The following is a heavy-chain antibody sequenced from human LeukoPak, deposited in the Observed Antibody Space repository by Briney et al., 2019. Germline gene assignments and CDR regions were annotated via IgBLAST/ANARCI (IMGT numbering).Heavy chain of an antibody. J-gene: IGHJ4*02. Sequence: SETLSLTCTVSGGSISSYYWGWIRQPPGKGLEWIGSIYYSGSTYYNPSLKSRVTISVDTSKNQFSLKLSSVTAADTAVYYCAREEAGNYYDSSGYNWGQGTLVTVSS. CDR1: GGSISSYY. V-gene: IGHV4-39*07. CDR3: AREEAGNYYDSSGYN. CDR2: IYYSGST. D-gene: IGHD3-22*01.